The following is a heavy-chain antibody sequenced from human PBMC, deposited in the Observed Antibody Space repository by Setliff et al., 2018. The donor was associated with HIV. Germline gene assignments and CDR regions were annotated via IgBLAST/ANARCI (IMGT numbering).Heavy chain of an antibody. CDR2: ITPSST. CDR3: AKNLYRSPWSPLDY. Sequence: GGSLRLSCAASGFTFSSHVMTWVRQAPGKGLEWVSVITPSSTNYADSVKGRFTISRDNSKNTLYLQMNSLRAEDAAVYFCAKNLYRSPWSPLDYWGQGTLVTVSS. J-gene: IGHJ4*02. CDR1: GFTFSSHV. D-gene: IGHD6-19*01. V-gene: IGHV3-23*01.